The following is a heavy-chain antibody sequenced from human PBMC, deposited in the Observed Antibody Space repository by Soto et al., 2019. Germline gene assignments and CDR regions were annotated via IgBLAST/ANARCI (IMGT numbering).Heavy chain of an antibody. CDR2: ISAYNGNT. D-gene: IGHD3-9*01. CDR1: GYTFTSYG. CDR3: ARIPPTTLRYFDWLSPPPFDY. V-gene: IGHV1-18*01. Sequence: ASVKVSCKASGYTFTSYGISWVRQAPGQGLEWMGWISAYNGNTNYAQKLQGRVTMTTDTSTSTAYMELRSLRYDDTAVYYCARIPPTTLRYFDWLSPPPFDYWGQGTLVTSPQ. J-gene: IGHJ4*02.